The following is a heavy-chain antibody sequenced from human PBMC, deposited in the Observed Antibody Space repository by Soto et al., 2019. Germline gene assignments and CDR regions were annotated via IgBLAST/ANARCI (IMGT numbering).Heavy chain of an antibody. CDR2: IYPGDSDT. D-gene: IGHD4-4*01. CDR1: GYSFTSYW. J-gene: IGHJ6*02. V-gene: IGHV5-51*01. CDR3: ARQNSNYADYGYGMDV. Sequence: PGESLKISCKGSGYSFTSYWIGWVRQMPGKGLEWMGIIYPGDSDTRYSPSFQGQVTISADKSISTAYLQWSSLKASDTAMYYCARQNSNYADYGYGMDVWGQGTTVTVSS.